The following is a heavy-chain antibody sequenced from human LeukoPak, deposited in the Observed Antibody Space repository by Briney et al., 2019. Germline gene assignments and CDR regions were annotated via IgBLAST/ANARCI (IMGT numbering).Heavy chain of an antibody. Sequence: PGGSLRLSCAASGFTFSTYSMNWVRQAPGKGLEWVSSISSGSRYIYYADPVKGRFTISRENSKNTLHLHMNSLRDDDTALYYCAKLPRFLRAERQPLAGGASSSSLSDDGRDYWGQGTLVTVSS. CDR3: AKLPRFLRAERQPLAGGASSSSLSDDGRDY. CDR2: ISSGSRYI. V-gene: IGHV3-21*01. D-gene: IGHD6-6*01. CDR1: GFTFSTYS. J-gene: IGHJ4*02.